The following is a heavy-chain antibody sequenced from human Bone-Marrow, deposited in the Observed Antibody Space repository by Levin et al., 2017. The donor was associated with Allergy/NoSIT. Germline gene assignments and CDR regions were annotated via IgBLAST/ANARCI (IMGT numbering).Heavy chain of an antibody. V-gene: IGHV4-34*01. D-gene: IGHD2-2*02. CDR3: ARDRVAVPAAIAYYYYMDV. CDR2: INHSGST. J-gene: IGHJ6*03. CDR1: GGSFRGYY. Sequence: SQTLSLTCAVYGGSFRGYYWSWIRPPPGKGLEWIGEINHSGSTNYNPSLKSRVTISVDTSKNQFSLKLSSVTAADTAVYYCARDRVAVPAAIAYYYYMDVWGKGTTVTVSS.